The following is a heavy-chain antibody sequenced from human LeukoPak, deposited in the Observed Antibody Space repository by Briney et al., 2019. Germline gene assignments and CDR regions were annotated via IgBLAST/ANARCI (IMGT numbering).Heavy chain of an antibody. V-gene: IGHV3-74*01. Sequence: PGGSLRLSCAASGFTLSSYWMRWVRHAPERGRGWVSRINGDGSSTSYADSVKGRFTISRDNAKNTLYLQMNSLRAEDTAVYYCARDGSRGCSSTSCYPPLDYWGQGTLVTVSS. CDR1: GFTLSSYW. D-gene: IGHD2-2*01. CDR3: ARDGSRGCSSTSCYPPLDY. CDR2: INGDGSST. J-gene: IGHJ4*02.